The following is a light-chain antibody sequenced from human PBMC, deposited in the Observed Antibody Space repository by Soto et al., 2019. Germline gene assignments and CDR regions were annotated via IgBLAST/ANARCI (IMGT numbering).Light chain of an antibody. CDR2: VDSDGSH. J-gene: IGLJ2*01. CDR3: QTWGSVIQV. CDR1: SGHSSYA. V-gene: IGLV4-69*01. Sequence: QSALTQSPSASASLGASVKLTCTLSSGHSSYAIAWHQQRPEKGPRYLMKVDSDGSHNKGDGIPDRFSGSSSGTERYLTISSLQSEDEADYYCQTWGSVIQVFGGGTKVTVL.